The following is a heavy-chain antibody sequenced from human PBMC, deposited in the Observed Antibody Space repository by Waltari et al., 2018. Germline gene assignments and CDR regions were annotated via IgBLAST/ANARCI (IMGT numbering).Heavy chain of an antibody. D-gene: IGHD3-10*01. V-gene: IGHV4-34*01. CDR3: ARSMVRGFSWFDP. CDR1: GGSFSGYY. CDR2: INHSGST. J-gene: IGHJ5*02. Sequence: QVQLQQWGAGLLKPSETLSLTCAVYGGSFSGYYWSWIRQPPGKGLEWIGEINHSGSTNDNPSLKSRVTISVDTSKNQFSLKLSSGTAADTAVYYCARSMVRGFSWFDPWGQGTLVTVSS.